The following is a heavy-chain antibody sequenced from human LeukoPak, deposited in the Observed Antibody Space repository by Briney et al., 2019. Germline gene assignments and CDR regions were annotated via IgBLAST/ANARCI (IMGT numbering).Heavy chain of an antibody. Sequence: GESLKISCKGSGYTFSSNWIGWVRQMPGKGLEWMGIIYPGDSDTRYSPSFQGQVTISADKSSSTAYLQWNSLKASDTAMYYCARHRVGIYSRNHVFDIWGQGTMVTVSS. V-gene: IGHV5-51*01. D-gene: IGHD1-26*01. CDR2: IYPGDSDT. J-gene: IGHJ3*02. CDR3: ARHRVGIYSRNHVFDI. CDR1: GYTFSSNW.